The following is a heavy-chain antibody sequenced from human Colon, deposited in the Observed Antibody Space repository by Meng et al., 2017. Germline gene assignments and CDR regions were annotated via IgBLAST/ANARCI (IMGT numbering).Heavy chain of an antibody. CDR1: GVSITSTYW. D-gene: IGHD6-19*01. CDR3: TAKAVAVPADS. Sequence: GSLRLSCTVSGVSITSTYWWSWVRQPPGKGLEWIGEISHGGSTNYNPSLHGRVTISLDKSKNQFSLNLNSVTAAGTAVYYCTAKAVAVPADSWGQGALVTVSS. V-gene: IGHV4-4*02. CDR2: ISHGGST. J-gene: IGHJ5*01.